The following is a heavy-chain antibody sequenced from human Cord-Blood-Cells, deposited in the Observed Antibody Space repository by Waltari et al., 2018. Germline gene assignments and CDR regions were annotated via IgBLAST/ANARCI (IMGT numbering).Heavy chain of an antibody. CDR1: GGSISSSNW. CDR3: ARTNSGSYSGDAFDI. Sequence: QVQLQESGPGLVKPSGTLSLTCAVSGGSISSSNWWSWVRQPPGKGLEWIGEIYHSGRPNDNPSLKSRVTIAVDKSKNRFSLKLSSVTAADTAVYYCARTNSGSYSGDAFDIWGQGTMVTVSS. V-gene: IGHV4-4*02. CDR2: IYHSGRP. J-gene: IGHJ3*02. D-gene: IGHD1-26*01.